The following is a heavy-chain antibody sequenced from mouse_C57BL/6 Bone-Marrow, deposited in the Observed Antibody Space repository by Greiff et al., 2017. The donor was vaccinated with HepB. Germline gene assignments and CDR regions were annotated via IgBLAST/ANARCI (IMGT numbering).Heavy chain of an antibody. J-gene: IGHJ2*01. CDR3: ARKGLPYYFDY. CDR2: INPGSGGT. Sequence: QVQLQQSGAELVRPGTSVKVSCKASGYAFTNYLIEWVKQRPGQGLEWIGVINPGSGGTNYNEKFKGKATLTEDKSSSPAYMQLSSLTSEDSAVYFCARKGLPYYFDYWGQGTTLTVSS. V-gene: IGHV1-54*01. CDR1: GYAFTNYL. D-gene: IGHD3-3*01.